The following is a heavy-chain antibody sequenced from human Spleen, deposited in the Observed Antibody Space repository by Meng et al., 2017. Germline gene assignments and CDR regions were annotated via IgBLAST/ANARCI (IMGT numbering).Heavy chain of an antibody. CDR2: IYTSGST. Sequence: LRLSCTVSGGSVSSGSYFWSWIRQPAGKGLEWIGRIYTSGSTNYNPSLKSRVTISLDMSKNQFSLKLSSVTAADTAVYYCAKFYSSGSFYEPDDYWGQGTLVTVSS. V-gene: IGHV4-61*02. CDR3: AKFYSSGSFYEPDDY. CDR1: GGSVSSGSYF. D-gene: IGHD3-10*01. J-gene: IGHJ4*02.